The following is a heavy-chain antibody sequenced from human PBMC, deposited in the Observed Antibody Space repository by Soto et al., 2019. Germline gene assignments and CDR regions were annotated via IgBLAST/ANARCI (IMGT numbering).Heavy chain of an antibody. CDR2: IYPGDSDT. V-gene: IGHV5-51*01. Sequence: GESLKISCKGSGYSFTSYWIGWVRQMPGKGLEWMGIIYPGDSDTRYSPSFQGQVTISADKSISTAYLQWSSLKASDTAMYYCASAIYDSSGYFGYGMDVWGQGTTVTVSS. D-gene: IGHD3-22*01. J-gene: IGHJ6*02. CDR3: ASAIYDSSGYFGYGMDV. CDR1: GYSFTSYW.